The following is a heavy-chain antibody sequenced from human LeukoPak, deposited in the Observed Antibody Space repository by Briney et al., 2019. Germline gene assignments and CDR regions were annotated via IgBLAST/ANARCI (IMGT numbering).Heavy chain of an antibody. CDR2: IYSSGAT. J-gene: IGHJ4*02. Sequence: PSETLSLTCTVFGASVSSGDYYWTWIRQHPAKGLERLGYIYSSGATYYNPPLKSRVSISVDTSKNQFSLKLASVTAADTAVYYCAREFGSSWSFDYWGQGALVTVSS. CDR1: GASVSSGDYY. CDR3: AREFGSSWSFDY. V-gene: IGHV4-31*03. D-gene: IGHD6-13*01.